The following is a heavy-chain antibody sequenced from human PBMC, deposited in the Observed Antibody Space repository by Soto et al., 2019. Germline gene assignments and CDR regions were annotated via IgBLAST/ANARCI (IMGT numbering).Heavy chain of an antibody. CDR1: GGTFSSYA. V-gene: IGHV1-69*01. CDR3: ARDLGFGYSGYDFGWFDP. Sequence: QVQLVQSGAEVKKPGSSVKVSCKASGGTFSSYAISWVRQAPGQGLEWMGGITPIFGTANYAQKFQGRVTITADESTSTAYMELSSLRSEDTAVYYCARDLGFGYSGYDFGWFDPWGQGTLVTVSS. CDR2: ITPIFGTA. J-gene: IGHJ5*02. D-gene: IGHD5-12*01.